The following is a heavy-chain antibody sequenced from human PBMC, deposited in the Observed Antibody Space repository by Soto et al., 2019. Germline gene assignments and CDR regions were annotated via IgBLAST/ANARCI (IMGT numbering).Heavy chain of an antibody. CDR1: GYTFSGFY. V-gene: IGHV1-2*02. CDR2: INPNSGGT. J-gene: IGHJ4*02. Sequence: ASVEVSCKXSGYTFSGFYMHWVRQAPGQGLEWMGWINPNSGGTKSAEKFQGRVTMTRDTSISTAYMELSRLTSDDTALYYCASAAVTGTAGLDFWGQGTQVTVSS. CDR3: ASAAVTGTAGLDF. D-gene: IGHD6-19*01.